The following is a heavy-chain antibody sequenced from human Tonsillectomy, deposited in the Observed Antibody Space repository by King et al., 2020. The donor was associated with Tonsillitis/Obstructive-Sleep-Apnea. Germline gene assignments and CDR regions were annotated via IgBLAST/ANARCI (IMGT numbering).Heavy chain of an antibody. Sequence: VQLVQSGAEVKKPGASVKVSCKATGYTFSNYGISWVRQAPGQGLDWLGLISAQNGDTKYAQNLQGRVTMTADTSTSMFYMELRSLRSDDTAVYYCAGEAPRESVTGHLVFDYWGQGTLVTVSS. J-gene: IGHJ4*02. CDR2: ISAQNGDT. V-gene: IGHV1-18*01. CDR3: AGEAPRESVTGHLVFDY. CDR1: GYTFSNYG. D-gene: IGHD3-9*01.